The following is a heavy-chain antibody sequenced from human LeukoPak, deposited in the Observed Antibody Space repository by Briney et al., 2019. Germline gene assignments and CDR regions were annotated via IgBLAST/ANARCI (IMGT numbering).Heavy chain of an antibody. CDR2: ISGSGETT. CDR1: RFTFSSYA. CDR3: AKATDIVATTYFDY. D-gene: IGHD5-12*01. J-gene: IGHJ4*02. V-gene: IGHV3-23*01. Sequence: GGSLRLSCAASRFTFSSYALSWVRQAPGRGLEWVSVISGSGETTYYADSVKGRFTISRDNSKNTLYLQMNSLRAEDTAVYYCAKATDIVATTYFDYWGQGTLVTVSS.